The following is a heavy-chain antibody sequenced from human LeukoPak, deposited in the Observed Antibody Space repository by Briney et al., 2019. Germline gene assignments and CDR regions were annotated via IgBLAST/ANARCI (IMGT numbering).Heavy chain of an antibody. J-gene: IGHJ4*02. CDR3: AKCGDIVVVPAVHYDY. CDR1: GFTFSSYA. CDR2: ISGSGGST. V-gene: IGHV3-23*01. D-gene: IGHD2-2*01. Sequence: GGSLRLSCAASGFTFSSYAMSWVRQAPGRGLEWVSDISGSGGSTHYADSVKGRFTISRDNSKNTLYLQINSLRAEDTAVYYCAKCGDIVVVPAVHYDYWGQGTLVTVSS.